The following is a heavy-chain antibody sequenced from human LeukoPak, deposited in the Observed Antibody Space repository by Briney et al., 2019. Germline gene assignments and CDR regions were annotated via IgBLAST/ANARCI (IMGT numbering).Heavy chain of an antibody. CDR3: ARGLRYFDWLSHAFDI. CDR1: GGSVSSGSYY. J-gene: IGHJ3*02. V-gene: IGHV4-61*01. Sequence: SETLSLTCTVSGGSVSSGSYYWSWIRQPPGKGLEWIGYIYYSGSTNYNPSLKSRVTISVDTSKNQFSLKLSSVTAADTAVYYCARGLRYFDWLSHAFDIWGQGTMVTVSS. CDR2: IYYSGST. D-gene: IGHD3-9*01.